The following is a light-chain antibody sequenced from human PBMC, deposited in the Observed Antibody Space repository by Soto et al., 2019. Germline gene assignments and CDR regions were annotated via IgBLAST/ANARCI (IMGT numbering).Light chain of an antibody. CDR1: QGISKK. J-gene: IGKJ4*02. CDR3: QQYHTWPVT. Sequence: IVMTQSPATLSVAPGGRVTFSCMASQGISKKVAWYNHKPGQSPRLLISAGSTGATGVPARFSGSGSGTEFTLTITSLQYEDCATYYCQQYHTWPVTFGGATKVEIK. V-gene: IGKV3-15*01. CDR2: AGS.